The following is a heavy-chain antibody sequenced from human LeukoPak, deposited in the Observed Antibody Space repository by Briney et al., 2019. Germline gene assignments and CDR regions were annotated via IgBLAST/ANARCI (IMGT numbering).Heavy chain of an antibody. J-gene: IGHJ6*04. CDR3: AELGITMIGGV. CDR2: ISYDGSNK. CDR1: GFTFSSYA. Sequence: GRSLRLSCAASGFTFSSYAMHWVRQAPGKGLEWVAVISYDGSNKYYADSVKGRFTISRDNSKNSLYLQMNSLRAEDTAVYYCAELGITMIGGVWGKGTTVTISS. V-gene: IGHV3-30*04. D-gene: IGHD3-10*02.